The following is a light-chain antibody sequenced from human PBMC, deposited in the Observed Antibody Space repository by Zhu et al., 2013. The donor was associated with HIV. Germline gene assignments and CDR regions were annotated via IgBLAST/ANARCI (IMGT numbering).Light chain of an antibody. CDR2: GAS. J-gene: IGKJ2*02. CDR1: QSVSSSY. V-gene: IGKV3-20*01. Sequence: EIVLTQSPGTLSLSPGERATLSCRASQSVSSSYLAWYQQKPGQAPRLLIYGASSRATGIPDRFSGSGSGTDFTLTISRVEPEDFAVYYCQQYGSSPGCTFGQGTKLEIK. CDR3: QQYGSSPGCT.